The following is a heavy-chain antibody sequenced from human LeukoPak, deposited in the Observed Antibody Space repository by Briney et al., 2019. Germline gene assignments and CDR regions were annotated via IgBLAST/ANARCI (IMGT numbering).Heavy chain of an antibody. D-gene: IGHD3-10*01. CDR3: ATDLRVPDYGSGDYYYMDV. CDR2: FDPEDGET. V-gene: IGHV1-24*01. Sequence: ASVKVSCKVSGYTLTELSMHWVRQAPGRGLEWMGGFDPEDGETIYAQKFQGRVTMTEDTSTDTAYIELSSLRSEDTAVYYCATDLRVPDYGSGDYYYMDVWGKGTTVTVSS. J-gene: IGHJ6*03. CDR1: GYTLTELS.